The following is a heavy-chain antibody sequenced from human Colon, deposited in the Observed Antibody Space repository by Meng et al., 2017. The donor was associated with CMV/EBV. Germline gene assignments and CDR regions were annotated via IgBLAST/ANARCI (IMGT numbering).Heavy chain of an antibody. D-gene: IGHD2-2*02. CDR1: GGSFSGYY. CDR3: ARLVNYIVVVPAAIPTYYGLDV. V-gene: IGHV4-34*01. J-gene: IGHJ6*02. Sequence: SETLSLTCAVYGGSFSGYYWSWVRQPPGKGLEWIGEINHSGSTNYNPSLKSRVTISVDTSKNQFSLKLSSVTAADTAVYYCARLVNYIVVVPAAIPTYYGLDVWGQGTTVTVSS. CDR2: INHSGST.